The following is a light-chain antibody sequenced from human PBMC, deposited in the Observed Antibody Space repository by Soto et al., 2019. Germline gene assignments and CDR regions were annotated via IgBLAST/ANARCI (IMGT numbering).Light chain of an antibody. J-gene: IGKJ5*01. CDR2: DTS. CDR1: QSLANSF. Sequence: EIGMTQSRATLSVSPGGIATLYCRVCQSLANSFIAWYQQKPGQAPRLLIYDTSSRASGIPDRFSGSGSGADFTLTISRLETEDFAVFYCQQYGTSEIIFGQGTRLET. V-gene: IGKV3-20*01. CDR3: QQYGTSEII.